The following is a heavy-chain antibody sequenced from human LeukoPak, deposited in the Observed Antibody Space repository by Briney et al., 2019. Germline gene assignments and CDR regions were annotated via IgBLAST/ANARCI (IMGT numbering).Heavy chain of an antibody. CDR1: GGSISSYY. Sequence: PSETLSLTCTVSGGSISSYYWSWIRQPAGKGLEWIGCIYTSGSTNYNPSLKSRVTMSVDTSKNQFSLKLSSVTAADTAVYYCARSGGSSTSCYMDVWGKGTTVTVSS. CDR2: IYTSGST. CDR3: ARSGGSSTSCYMDV. D-gene: IGHD2-2*01. J-gene: IGHJ6*03. V-gene: IGHV4-4*07.